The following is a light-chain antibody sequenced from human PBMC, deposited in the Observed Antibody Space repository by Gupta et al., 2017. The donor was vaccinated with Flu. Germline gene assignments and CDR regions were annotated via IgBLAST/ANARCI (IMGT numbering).Light chain of an antibody. CDR3: QQYGSSRWT. CDR1: QRVGSSY. CDR2: GAS. V-gene: IGKV3-20*01. J-gene: IGKJ1*01. Sequence: EVALTQSPVTLSLSQGERATLCCWASQRVGSSYLAWYQQKPGQAPRLLIYGASSRATGIPDRFSGSGSGTDFTLTISRLEPEDFAVYYCQQYGSSRWTFGQGTKVEIK.